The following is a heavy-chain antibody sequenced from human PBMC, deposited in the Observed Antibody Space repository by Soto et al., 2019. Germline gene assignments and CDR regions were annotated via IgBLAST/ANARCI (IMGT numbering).Heavy chain of an antibody. Sequence: GGSLRLSCAASGFTFSSYDMHWVRQATGKGLEWVSAIGTAGDTYYPGSVKGRFTISRENAKNSLYLQMNSLRAGDTAVYYCARGRSSSSPLDPKYFDYWGQGTLVTVSS. CDR1: GFTFSSYD. CDR3: ARGRSSSSPLDPKYFDY. CDR2: IGTAGDT. D-gene: IGHD6-6*01. V-gene: IGHV3-13*01. J-gene: IGHJ4*02.